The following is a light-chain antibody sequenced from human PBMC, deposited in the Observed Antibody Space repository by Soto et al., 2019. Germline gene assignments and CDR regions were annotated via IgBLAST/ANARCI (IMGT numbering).Light chain of an antibody. CDR1: SSDIGDYDY. CDR2: DVT. J-gene: IGLJ1*01. V-gene: IGLV2-14*01. Sequence: QSVLTQPASVSGSPGQSITISCTGTSSDIGDYDYVSWYQHLPGKAPKLLIFDVTHRPSGVSDRFSGSKSGNTASLTISGVRPEDEADYYCSSYMGSNIYVFGSGTKVTVL. CDR3: SSYMGSNIYV.